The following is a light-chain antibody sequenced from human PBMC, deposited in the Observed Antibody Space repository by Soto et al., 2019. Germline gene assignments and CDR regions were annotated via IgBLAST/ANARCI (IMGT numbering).Light chain of an antibody. CDR1: QSVRGN. CDR2: GAS. Sequence: EIAMTQSPATLSVSPGERATLSCRASQSVRGNLAWYQQKPGQSPRLLIYGASSRATGIPVRFSGSGSGTEFTLTISSLQSEDFAVYYCQQYNNWPFITFGQGTRLEI. CDR3: QQYNNWPFIT. V-gene: IGKV3-15*01. J-gene: IGKJ5*01.